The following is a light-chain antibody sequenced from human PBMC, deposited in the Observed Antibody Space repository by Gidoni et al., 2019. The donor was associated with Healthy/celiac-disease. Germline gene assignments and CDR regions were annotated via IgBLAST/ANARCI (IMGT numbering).Light chain of an antibody. Sequence: DFQMTQSPSSLSASVGDRVTILCRASQGINNYLAWFQQKPGNAPKSLIYAASTLQSGVPSKLRGSRSGTDFTLTISSLLPEEFATDYCQQYNSYPRTFGGGTKVEIK. V-gene: IGKV1-16*02. J-gene: IGKJ4*01. CDR1: QGINNY. CDR3: QQYNSYPRT. CDR2: AAS.